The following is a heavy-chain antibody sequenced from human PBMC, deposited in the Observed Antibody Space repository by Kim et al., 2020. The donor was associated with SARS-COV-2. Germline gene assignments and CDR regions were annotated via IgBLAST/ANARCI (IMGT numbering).Heavy chain of an antibody. V-gene: IGHV3-23*01. Sequence: VKGRFTIARDKSKNTLYLQMNSLRAEDTAVYYCAKDFYDSSGYPGDNFDYWGQGTLVTVSS. D-gene: IGHD3-22*01. J-gene: IGHJ4*02. CDR3: AKDFYDSSGYPGDNFDY.